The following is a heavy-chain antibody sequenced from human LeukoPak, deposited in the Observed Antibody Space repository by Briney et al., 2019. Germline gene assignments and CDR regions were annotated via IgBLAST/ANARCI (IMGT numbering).Heavy chain of an antibody. V-gene: IGHV3-33*01. CDR1: GFIFSKYA. Sequence: GGSLRLSCAASGFIFSKYAMHWDRQTPGKGLEWVAAVWNDGSGENYADSVKGRFTISSDNSKNTLYLQMNSLRAEDTAVYYCAFEIGRSQGAFDIWGQGTMITVSS. D-gene: IGHD1-26*01. J-gene: IGHJ3*02. CDR2: VWNDGSGE. CDR3: AFEIGRSQGAFDI.